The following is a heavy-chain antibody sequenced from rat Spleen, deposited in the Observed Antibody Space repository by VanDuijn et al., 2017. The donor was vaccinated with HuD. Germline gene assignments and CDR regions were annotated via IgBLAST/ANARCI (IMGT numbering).Heavy chain of an antibody. CDR3: ARSTYNSLLDY. CDR2: MSYSGTT. J-gene: IGHJ2*01. Sequence: EVRLQESGPGLVKPSQSLSLTCSVTGYDITSNYWGWIRKFPGNKMEWMGYMSYSGTTTYNPSLKSRFSMTRDTSKNQFFLQLQSVTTEDTATYYCARSTYNSLLDYWGQGVMVIVSS. D-gene: IGHD1-2*01. CDR1: GYDITSNY. V-gene: IGHV3-1*01.